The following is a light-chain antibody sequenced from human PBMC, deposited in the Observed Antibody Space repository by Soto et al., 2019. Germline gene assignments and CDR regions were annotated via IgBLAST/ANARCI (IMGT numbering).Light chain of an antibody. J-gene: IGKJ1*01. CDR3: RRYEM. Sequence: EVVMTHSPATLSVSPVYIATLSCSSSQSVIMSYLGWYQQKLGQAPRLLMYGASIRAACVPDRFMFSGSGTNFTSTIDSQEPEDYTGYYCRRYEMFGQGTKVDIK. CDR2: GAS. V-gene: IGKV3-20*01. CDR1: QSVIMSY.